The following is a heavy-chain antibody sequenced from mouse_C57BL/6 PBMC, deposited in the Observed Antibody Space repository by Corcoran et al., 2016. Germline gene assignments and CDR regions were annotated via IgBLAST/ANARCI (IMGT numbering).Heavy chain of an antibody. Sequence: QVQLQQSGPELVKPGASVKLSCKASGYPFTSYDINWVKQRPGQGPEWFGWIYPRDGSTKYNEKFKGKATLTVDTSSSTAYMELHSLTSEDSAVYCWARPHYYGSRYYAMDYWGQGTSVTVSS. CDR1: GYPFTSYD. CDR2: IYPRDGST. V-gene: IGHV1-85*01. D-gene: IGHD1-1*01. J-gene: IGHJ4*01. CDR3: ARPHYYGSRYYAMDY.